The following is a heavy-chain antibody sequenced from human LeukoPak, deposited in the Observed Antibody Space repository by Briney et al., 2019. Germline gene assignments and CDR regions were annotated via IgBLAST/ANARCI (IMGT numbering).Heavy chain of an antibody. CDR1: GYRFTSYD. Sequence: ASVKVSCKASGYRFTSYDMHWVRQAPGQGLEWMGIIIPSGGSTSYAQRFQGRVAMTRDTSTTTVYMEVNSLTSEDTAVYFCARDGPTAAPFDYWGQGTLVTVSS. D-gene: IGHD2-2*01. CDR2: IIPSGGST. J-gene: IGHJ4*02. CDR3: ARDGPTAAPFDY. V-gene: IGHV1-46*01.